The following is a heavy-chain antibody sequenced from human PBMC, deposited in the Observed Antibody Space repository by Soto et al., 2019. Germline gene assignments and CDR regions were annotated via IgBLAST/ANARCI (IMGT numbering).Heavy chain of an antibody. CDR3: AKEGAVRGDYEVAFDY. CDR1: GFTFSTYG. Sequence: QVQLVESGGGVVQPGRSLRLSCAASGFTFSTYGIHWVRQAPGKGLEWVAVISYDGSNKYFADSVKGRFTISRDNSKNTLYLQMNSLRAEDTAVYYCAKEGAVRGDYEVAFDYWGQGTLVTVSS. CDR2: ISYDGSNK. D-gene: IGHD4-17*01. J-gene: IGHJ4*02. V-gene: IGHV3-30*18.